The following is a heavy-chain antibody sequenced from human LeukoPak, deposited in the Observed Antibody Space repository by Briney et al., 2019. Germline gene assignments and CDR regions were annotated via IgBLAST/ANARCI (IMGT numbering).Heavy chain of an antibody. CDR3: ARDRDSGYDDDAFDI. V-gene: IGHV3-53*01. D-gene: IGHD5-12*01. J-gene: IGHJ3*02. CDR1: GFTVSSNY. Sequence: GGSLRLSCAATGFTVSSNYMNWVRQAPGKGLEWVSVIYSTRTTYYADSVKGRFTISRDNSKNTVYLQMNSLRADDTAVYYCARDRDSGYDDDAFDIWGQGTMVSVSS. CDR2: IYSTRTT.